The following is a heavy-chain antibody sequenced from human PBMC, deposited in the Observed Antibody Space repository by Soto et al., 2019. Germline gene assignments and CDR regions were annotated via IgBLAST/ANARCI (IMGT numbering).Heavy chain of an antibody. CDR2: ISGSDGST. CDR1: GFTFSNYA. Sequence: GGSLSLSCAASGFTFSNYAMSWVRQAPGEGLEWVSTISGSDGSTYYADSVKGRFTISRDISKNTLYLQMNSLRAEDTAIYYCAKERSSGYYFFDYWGQGTLVTVSS. J-gene: IGHJ4*02. D-gene: IGHD5-12*01. CDR3: AKERSSGYYFFDY. V-gene: IGHV3-23*01.